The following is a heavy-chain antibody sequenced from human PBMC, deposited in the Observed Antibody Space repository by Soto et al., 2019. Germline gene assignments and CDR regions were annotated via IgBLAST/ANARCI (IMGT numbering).Heavy chain of an antibody. V-gene: IGHV1-69*01. CDR3: ARAPHCGGDCYIPWFDP. CDR2: IIPIFGTA. Sequence: QVQLVQSGAEVKKPGSSVKVSCKASGGTFSSYAISWVRQAPGQGLEWMGGIIPIFGTANYAQKFQGRVTITADESTSTAYMELSSLRSEDTAVYYCARAPHCGGDCYIPWFDPWGQGTLVTDSS. D-gene: IGHD2-21*02. J-gene: IGHJ5*02. CDR1: GGTFSSYA.